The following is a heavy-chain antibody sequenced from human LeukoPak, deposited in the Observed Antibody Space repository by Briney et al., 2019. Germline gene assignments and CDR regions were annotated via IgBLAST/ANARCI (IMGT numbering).Heavy chain of an antibody. CDR3: ARGGRGYSYGRIFDY. D-gene: IGHD5-18*01. CDR1: GGSFSGYY. Sequence: PSETLSLTCAVYGGSFSGYYWSWLRQPPGKGLEWIGEINHSGSTNYNPSLKSRVTISVDTSKNQFSLMLSSVTAADTAVYYCARGGRGYSYGRIFDYWGQGTLVTVSS. V-gene: IGHV4-34*01. CDR2: INHSGST. J-gene: IGHJ4*02.